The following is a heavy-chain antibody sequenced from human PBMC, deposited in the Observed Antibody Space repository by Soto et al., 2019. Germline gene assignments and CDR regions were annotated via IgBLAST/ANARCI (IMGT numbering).Heavy chain of an antibody. D-gene: IGHD3-16*02. CDR2: IIPIFGTA. J-gene: IGHJ4*02. V-gene: IGHV1-69*13. Sequence: RASVKVSCKASGGTFSSYAISWVRQAPGQGLEWMGGIIPIFGTANYAQKFQGRVTITADESTSTAYMELSSLRSEDTAVYYCARDAIYVWGSYRASTYYFDYWGQGTLVTVSS. CDR3: ARDAIYVWGSYRASTYYFDY. CDR1: GGTFSSYA.